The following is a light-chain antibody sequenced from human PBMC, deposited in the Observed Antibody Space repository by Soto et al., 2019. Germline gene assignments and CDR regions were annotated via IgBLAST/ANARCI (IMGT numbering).Light chain of an antibody. CDR3: QQYGSSRG. Sequence: EIVLTQSPGTLSLSPGERATLSCRASQSVSSSYLAWYQQKPGQAPRLLIYGASSRATGIPDRFSGSGSGTDFTLTISRLEPEDFAVYYCQQYGSSRGFDQGTKVEIK. CDR2: GAS. V-gene: IGKV3-20*01. CDR1: QSVSSSY. J-gene: IGKJ1*01.